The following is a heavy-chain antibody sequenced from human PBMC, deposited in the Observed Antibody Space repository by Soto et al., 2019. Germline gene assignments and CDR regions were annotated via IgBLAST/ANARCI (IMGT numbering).Heavy chain of an antibody. V-gene: IGHV3-66*01. CDR1: GFTVSTNY. Sequence: PGGSLRLSCAASGFTVSTNYMSWVRQVPGKGLEWVSVIYRGGSPYYAESVKGRFTISRDTSKNTLYLQMNSLRAEDTAVYYCVRDPRYITNWEIYGMDVWGQGTTVTVSS. CDR3: VRDPRYITNWEIYGMDV. CDR2: IYRGGSP. J-gene: IGHJ6*02. D-gene: IGHD6-13*01.